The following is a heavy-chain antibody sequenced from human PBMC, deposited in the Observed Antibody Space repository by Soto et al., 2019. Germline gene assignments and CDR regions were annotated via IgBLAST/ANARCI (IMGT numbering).Heavy chain of an antibody. J-gene: IGHJ4*02. Sequence: EVQLVESGGGLVQPGGSLRLSCAVSGFTVSSNYMSWVRQAPGKGLEWVSVVYSGGSTYYADSVKGRFTISRDNSTNTLYLQMNSLRAEDTAVYYCARAVRLAPDYWGQGTLVTVSS. V-gene: IGHV3-66*01. D-gene: IGHD3-10*01. CDR1: GFTVSSNY. CDR3: ARAVRLAPDY. CDR2: VYSGGST.